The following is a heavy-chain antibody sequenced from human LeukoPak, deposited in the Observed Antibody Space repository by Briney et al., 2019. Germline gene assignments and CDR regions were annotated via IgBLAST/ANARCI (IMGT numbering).Heavy chain of an antibody. CDR1: GFTFSSYW. D-gene: IGHD4-17*01. CDR3: ARAGYGDLDDAFDM. J-gene: IGHJ3*02. V-gene: IGHV3-74*01. CDR2: IISDGSTT. Sequence: GGSLRLSCAASGFTFSSYWMHWVRQAPGKGLVWVSRIISDGSTTSSADSVKGRFTISRDNAKNTLYLQMNSLRAEDTAVYYCARAGYGDLDDAFDMWGQGTMVTVSS.